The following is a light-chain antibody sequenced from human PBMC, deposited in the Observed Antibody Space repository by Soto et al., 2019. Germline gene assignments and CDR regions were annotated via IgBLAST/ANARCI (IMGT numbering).Light chain of an antibody. CDR2: DAS. J-gene: IGKJ1*01. Sequence: EVALTRSPGTLSLSPGARATLSCRASQTIANNYLTWYQQKPGQAPRVLIYDASTRATGIPDRFSGSGSGTDFTLTISRLEPEDFAVYYCQQYGTSPWTFGQGTKVEI. V-gene: IGKV3-20*01. CDR1: QTIANNY. CDR3: QQYGTSPWT.